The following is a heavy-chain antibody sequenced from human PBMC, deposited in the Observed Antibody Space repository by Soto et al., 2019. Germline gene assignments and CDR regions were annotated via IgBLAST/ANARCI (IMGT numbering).Heavy chain of an antibody. CDR2: IRSKAYGGTT. Sequence: PGGSLRLSCTASGFTFGDYAMSWFRQAPGKGLEWVGFIRSKAYGGTTEYAASVKGRFTISRDDSKSIAYLQMNSLKTEDTAVYYCTRDAHSGIAAAGAFDIWGQGTMVTVSS. V-gene: IGHV3-49*03. CDR1: GFTFGDYA. CDR3: TRDAHSGIAAAGAFDI. J-gene: IGHJ3*02. D-gene: IGHD6-13*01.